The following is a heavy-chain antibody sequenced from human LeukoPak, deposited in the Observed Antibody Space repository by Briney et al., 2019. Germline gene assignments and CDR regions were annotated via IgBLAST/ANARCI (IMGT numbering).Heavy chain of an antibody. V-gene: IGHV4-34*01. D-gene: IGHD2-8*01. Sequence: SETLSLTCSVYGGSLRGYYWSWIRQPPGKGLEWIGEINPSGSTNYNPSLKSRVTLSLDKSKNQFSLKGNSVTAADTAVYYCARGSQWIDYWGQGALVTVSS. J-gene: IGHJ4*02. CDR2: INPSGST. CDR1: GGSLRGYY. CDR3: ARGSQWIDY.